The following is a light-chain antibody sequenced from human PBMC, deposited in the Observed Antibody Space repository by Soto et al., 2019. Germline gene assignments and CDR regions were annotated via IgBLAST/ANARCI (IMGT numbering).Light chain of an antibody. CDR3: CSFAGSSTFWV. CDR2: DVS. Sequence: QSVLTQPASVSGSPGQSITISCTGTSSDVGSYDLVSWYQQHPGKAPKLMIYDVSKRPSGVSNRFSGSKSGNTASLTISGRQGEDEADYNCCSFAGSSTFWVFGGGTKLTVL. V-gene: IGLV2-23*02. J-gene: IGLJ3*02. CDR1: SSDVGSYDL.